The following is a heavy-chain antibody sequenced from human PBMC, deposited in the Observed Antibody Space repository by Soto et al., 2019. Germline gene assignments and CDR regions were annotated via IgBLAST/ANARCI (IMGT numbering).Heavy chain of an antibody. CDR2: IIPIFGTA. D-gene: IGHD2-2*01. CDR3: ARMKDIVLVPAASSGAFDI. J-gene: IGHJ3*02. Sequence: QVQLVQSGAEVKKPGSSVKVSCKASGGTFSSYAISWVRQAPGQGLEWMGGIIPIFGTANYAQKFQGRFTITADESTSTSYMELSSLRSEDRAVYYCARMKDIVLVPAASSGAFDIWGQGTMVTVSS. V-gene: IGHV1-69*12. CDR1: GGTFSSYA.